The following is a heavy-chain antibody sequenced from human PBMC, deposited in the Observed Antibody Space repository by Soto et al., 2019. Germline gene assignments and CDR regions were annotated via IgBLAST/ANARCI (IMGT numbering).Heavy chain of an antibody. CDR3: ASHAVFGAIIYYYGMNV. Sequence: ASVKVSCKASGYTFTSYGISWVRQAPGQGLEWMGWISAYNGNTNYAQKLQGRVTMTTDTSTSTAYMELRSLRSGDTAVYYCASHAVFGAIIYYYGMNVWPQRPTVTVCS. D-gene: IGHD3-3*01. J-gene: IGHJ6*02. V-gene: IGHV1-18*01. CDR1: GYTFTSYG. CDR2: ISAYNGNT.